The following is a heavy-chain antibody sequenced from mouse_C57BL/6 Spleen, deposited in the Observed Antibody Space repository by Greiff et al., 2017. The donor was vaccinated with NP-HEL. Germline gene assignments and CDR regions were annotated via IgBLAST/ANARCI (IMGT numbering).Heavy chain of an antibody. CDR1: GFTFSSYA. CDR2: ISDGGSYT. CDR3: ARDRNSEDFFDY. D-gene: IGHD2-1*01. Sequence: EVKLMESGGGLVKPGGSLKLFCAASGFTFSSYAMSWVRQTPEKRLEWVATISDGGSYTYYPDNVKGRFTISRDNAKNNLYLQMSHLKSEDTAMYYCARDRNSEDFFDYWGQGTTLTVSS. J-gene: IGHJ2*01. V-gene: IGHV5-4*01.